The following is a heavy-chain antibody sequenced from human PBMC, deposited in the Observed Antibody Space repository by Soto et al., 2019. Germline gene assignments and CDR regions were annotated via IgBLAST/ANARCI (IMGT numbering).Heavy chain of an antibody. V-gene: IGHV1-69*12. J-gene: IGHJ6*02. D-gene: IGHD4-17*01. CDR2: IIPDFGKA. Sequence: QVQLVQSGAEVKKPGSSVKVSCKASGGSLSNYGISWVRQAPGQGLEWMGGIIPDFGKANYAQKFQGRVTITADESTNIVYMDVTSLRSEFTAAYYCARGDATKLVVTTYYAMDAGGQGTTVTLSS. CDR3: ARGDATKLVVTTYYAMDA. CDR1: GGSLSNYG.